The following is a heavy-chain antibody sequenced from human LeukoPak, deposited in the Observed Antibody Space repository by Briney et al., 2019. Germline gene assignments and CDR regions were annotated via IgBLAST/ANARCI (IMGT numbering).Heavy chain of an antibody. J-gene: IGHJ3*02. CDR3: ARGERSSWSSGVLGYAFDI. Sequence: PSETLSLTCTVSGGSISSGGYYWSWIRQPPGKGLEWIGYIYHSGSTYYNPSLKSRVTISVDRSKNQFSLKLSSVTAADTAVYYCARGERSSWSSGVLGYAFDIWGQGTMVTVSS. CDR1: GGSISSGGYY. CDR2: IYHSGST. D-gene: IGHD6-13*01. V-gene: IGHV4-30-2*01.